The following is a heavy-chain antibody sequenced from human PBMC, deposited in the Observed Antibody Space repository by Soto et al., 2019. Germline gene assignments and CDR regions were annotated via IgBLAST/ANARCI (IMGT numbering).Heavy chain of an antibody. CDR3: ARLRVGVAGTFGWFDP. J-gene: IGHJ5*02. V-gene: IGHV5-51*01. CDR1: GYSFTSYW. D-gene: IGHD6-19*01. Sequence: GESLKISCKGSGYSFTSYWIGWVRRMPGKGLEWMGIIYPGDSDTRYSPSFQGQVTISADKSISTAYLQWSSLKASDTAMYYCARLRVGVAGTFGWFDPWGQGTLVTVSS. CDR2: IYPGDSDT.